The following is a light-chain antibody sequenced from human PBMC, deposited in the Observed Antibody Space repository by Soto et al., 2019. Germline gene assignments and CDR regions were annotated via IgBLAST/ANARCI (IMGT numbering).Light chain of an antibody. CDR3: AAWDDSLSGFWV. J-gene: IGLJ3*02. CDR2: SNN. Sequence: QLVLTQPPSASGTPGQRVTISCSGSNSNIGSNPVNWYQQLPGMAPKLLMYSNNQRPSGVPDRFSGSKSGTSVYLAISGLQSEDEADYYCAAWDDSLSGFWVFGGGTKLTVL. CDR1: NSNIGSNP. V-gene: IGLV1-44*01.